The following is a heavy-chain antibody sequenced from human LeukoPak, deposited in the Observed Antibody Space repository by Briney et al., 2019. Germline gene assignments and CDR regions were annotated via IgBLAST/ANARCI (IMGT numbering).Heavy chain of an antibody. J-gene: IGHJ5*02. D-gene: IGHD3-22*01. CDR2: ISAYNGNT. CDR1: GYTFTSYG. V-gene: IGHV1-18*01. CDR3: ARRRDYDSSGYYHNWFDP. Sequence: ASVKVSCKASGYTFTSYGISWVRQAPGQGLEWMGWISAYNGNTNYAQKLQGRVTMTTATSTSTAYMELRSLRSDDTAVYYCARRRDYDSSGYYHNWFDPWGQGTLVTVSS.